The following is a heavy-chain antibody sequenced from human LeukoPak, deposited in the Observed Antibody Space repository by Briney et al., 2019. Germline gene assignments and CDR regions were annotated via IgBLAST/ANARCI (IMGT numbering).Heavy chain of an antibody. CDR3: ARIVGATRDVDY. CDR1: GFTFSSYS. V-gene: IGHV3-21*01. CDR2: ISSSSSYI. J-gene: IGHJ4*02. Sequence: SGGSLRLSCAAPGFTFSSYSMNWVRQAPGKGLEWVSSISSSSSYIYYADSVKGRFTISRDNAKNSLYLQMNSLRAEDTAVYYCARIVGATRDVDYWGQGTLVTVSS. D-gene: IGHD1-26*01.